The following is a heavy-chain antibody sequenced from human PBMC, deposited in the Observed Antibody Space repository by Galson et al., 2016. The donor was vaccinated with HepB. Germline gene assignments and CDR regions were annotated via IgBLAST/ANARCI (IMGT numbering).Heavy chain of an antibody. CDR3: ARGPLFRGHGMDV. CDR2: ISYDGANK. CDR1: GFTFTNYA. Sequence: SLRLSCAASGFTFTNYAIHWVRQAPGKGLEWVAVISYDGANKYNANSVKGRIAVSRDNSRNTVFLEMSSLRTDDSAVYYCARGPLFRGHGMDVWGQGTPVTVS. J-gene: IGHJ6*02. V-gene: IGHV3-30*09.